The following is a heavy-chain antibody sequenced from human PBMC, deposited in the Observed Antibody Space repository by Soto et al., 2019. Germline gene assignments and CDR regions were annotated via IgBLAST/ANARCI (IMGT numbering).Heavy chain of an antibody. Sequence: EVQLVESGGGLVQPGGSLRLSCAVSGFTFSSYGMVWVRQAPGKGLEYVSAISSNGVSTNYADSVKGRFTISRDNSKNTLWRRIGTLRADDMALYYCARGGRPFHWYFDLWGRGTMVTVSS. CDR1: GFTFSSYG. J-gene: IGHJ2*01. D-gene: IGHD3-16*01. CDR3: ARGGRPFHWYFDL. CDR2: ISSNGVST. V-gene: IGHV3-64*07.